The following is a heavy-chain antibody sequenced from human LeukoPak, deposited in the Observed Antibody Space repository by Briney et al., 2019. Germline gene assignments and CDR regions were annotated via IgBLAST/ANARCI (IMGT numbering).Heavy chain of an antibody. CDR2: MNPNSGNT. V-gene: IGHV1-8*01. D-gene: IGHD6-19*01. CDR3: ARDHGYSSGWYSKDWFDP. J-gene: IGHJ5*02. Sequence: ASVKVSCKASGYTFTSYDINWVRQATGQGLEWMGWMNPNSGNTGYAQKFQGRVTMTRNTSISTAYMELSSLRSEDTAVYYCARDHGYSSGWYSKDWFDPWGQGTLVTVSS. CDR1: GYTFTSYD.